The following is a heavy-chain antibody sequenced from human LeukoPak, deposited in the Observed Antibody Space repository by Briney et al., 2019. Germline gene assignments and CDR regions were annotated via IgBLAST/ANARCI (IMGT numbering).Heavy chain of an antibody. J-gene: IGHJ4*02. V-gene: IGHV5-51*01. CDR3: ARHTRDNYYGWGSYYNDY. CDR1: GYNFTTYW. D-gene: IGHD3-10*01. Sequence: GESLKISCKGSGYNFTTYWIGWVRQMPGKGLEWMGIVYPADSDTRYSPSFQGQVTISADKSINTAYLQWSSLKASDTAMYYCARHTRDNYYGWGSYYNDYWGQGTLVTVSS. CDR2: VYPADSDT.